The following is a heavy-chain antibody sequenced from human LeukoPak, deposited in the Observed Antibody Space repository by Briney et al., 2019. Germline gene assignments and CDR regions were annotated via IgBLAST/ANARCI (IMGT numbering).Heavy chain of an antibody. V-gene: IGHV3-30-3*01. CDR1: GFTFSSYA. CDR2: ISYDGSNK. Sequence: GGSLRLSCAASGFTFSSYAMHWVRQAPGKGLEWVAVISYDGSNKYYADSVKGRFTISRGNSKNTLYLQMNSLRAEGTAVYYCARGEWGLDVWGQGTTVTVSS. D-gene: IGHD3-3*01. CDR3: ARGEWGLDV. J-gene: IGHJ6*02.